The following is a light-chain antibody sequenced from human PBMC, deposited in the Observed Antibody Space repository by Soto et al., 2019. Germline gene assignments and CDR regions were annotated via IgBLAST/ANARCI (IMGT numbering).Light chain of an antibody. Sequence: EIVLTQSPATLCLSPGERATLSCRASQSIRSYLAWYQQKPGQAPRLLIFDVSNRATGIPARFSGSGSGTDFTLTISGLEPEDFAVYYCQQRSNWPWTFVQGTKVEIK. V-gene: IGKV3-11*01. CDR1: QSIRSY. CDR3: QQRSNWPWT. J-gene: IGKJ1*01. CDR2: DVS.